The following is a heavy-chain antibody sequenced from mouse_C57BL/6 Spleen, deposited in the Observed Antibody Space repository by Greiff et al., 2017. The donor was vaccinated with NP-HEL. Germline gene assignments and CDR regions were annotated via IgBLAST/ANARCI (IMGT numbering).Heavy chain of an antibody. J-gene: IGHJ3*01. D-gene: IGHD2-4*01. V-gene: IGHV1-15*01. CDR3: TRLDDSLWCAY. CDR2: IDPETGGT. Sequence: VQLQQSGAELVRPGASVTLSCKASGYTFTDYEMHWVKQTPVHGLEWIGAIDPETGGTAYNQKFKGKAILTADKSSSTAYMELRSLTSEDSAVYYCTRLDDSLWCAYWGQGTLVTVSA. CDR1: GYTFTDYE.